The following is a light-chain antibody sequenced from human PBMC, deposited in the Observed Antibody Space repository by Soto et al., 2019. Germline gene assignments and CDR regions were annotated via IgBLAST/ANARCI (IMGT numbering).Light chain of an antibody. CDR1: QSVNRY. CDR3: QQRDIWPWT. V-gene: IGKV3-11*01. CDR2: DAS. J-gene: IGKJ1*01. Sequence: EIVMTQSPATLSVSPGERATLSCWASQSVNRYLVWYQQKPGQAPRLLMYDASKRATGIPARFSGSGSGTDFTLIISSLEPEDSAVYYCQQRDIWPWTFGQGTKVDIK.